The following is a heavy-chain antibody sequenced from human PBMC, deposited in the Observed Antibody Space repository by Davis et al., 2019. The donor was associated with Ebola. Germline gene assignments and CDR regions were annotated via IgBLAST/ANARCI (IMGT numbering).Heavy chain of an antibody. Sequence: SETLSLTCSVPGGSISIRSQYCGWTRQTPGKGLEWIGSIHYGGTTYYNPSLKSRLTISVDKSKNQFSLKLSSVTAADTAIYYCARGRHDFGDNLIAYWGQGTLVTVSS. CDR3: ARGRHDFGDNLIAY. J-gene: IGHJ1*01. V-gene: IGHV4-39*07. D-gene: IGHD4/OR15-4a*01. CDR1: GGSISIRSQY. CDR2: IHYGGTT.